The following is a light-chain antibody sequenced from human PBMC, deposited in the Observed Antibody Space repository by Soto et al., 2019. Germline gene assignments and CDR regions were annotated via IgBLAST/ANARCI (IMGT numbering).Light chain of an antibody. CDR1: QSVSSSY. Sequence: EIVLTQSPGTLSLSPGERATLSCRASQSVSSSYLAWYQQKPGQAPRLLIYGASSRATGIPDRFSGSGSGTDFTLIISRLEPEDLAVYYCQRYGSSSPTFGQGTKVDIK. CDR3: QRYGSSSPT. J-gene: IGKJ1*01. V-gene: IGKV3-20*01. CDR2: GAS.